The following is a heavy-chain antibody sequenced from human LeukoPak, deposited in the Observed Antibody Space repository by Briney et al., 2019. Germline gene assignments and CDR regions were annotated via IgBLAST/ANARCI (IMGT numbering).Heavy chain of an antibody. D-gene: IGHD3-9*01. J-gene: IGHJ4*02. CDR3: ARGFALRYFDWLPSFDY. V-gene: IGHV1-46*01. CDR2: INPSGGST. CDR1: GYTFTSYY. Sequence: ASVKVSCKASGYTFTSYYMHWVRQAPGQGLEWMGIINPSGGSTSYAQKFQGRVTMTRDTSTSTVYMELCSLRSEDTAVYYCARGFALRYFDWLPSFDYWGQGTLVTVSS.